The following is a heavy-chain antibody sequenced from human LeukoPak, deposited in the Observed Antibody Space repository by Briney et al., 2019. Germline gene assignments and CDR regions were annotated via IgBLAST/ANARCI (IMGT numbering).Heavy chain of an antibody. V-gene: IGHV3-74*01. J-gene: IGHJ5*02. CDR2: IKSDGSAT. CDR3: TRSDWFDP. Sequence: GGSLRLSCAASGFTFSGYWMHWVRQAAGKGLVWVSRIKSDGSATFYADSVKGRFTISRDNAKSTLYLQINSLRAEDTAVYYCTRSDWFDPWGQGTLVTVSS. CDR1: GFTFSGYW.